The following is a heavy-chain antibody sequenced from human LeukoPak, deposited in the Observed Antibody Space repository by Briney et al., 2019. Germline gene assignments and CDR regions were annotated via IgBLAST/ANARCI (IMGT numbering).Heavy chain of an antibody. V-gene: IGHV4-59*01. CDR1: GGSISSYY. J-gene: IGHJ6*02. D-gene: IGHD3-9*01. Sequence: SETLSLTCTVSGGSISSYYWSWIRQPPGKGLEWIGYIYYSGSTNYNPSLKSRVTISVDTSKNQFSLKLSSVTAADTAVYYCARLILTGSYGSGNYYGMDVWGQGTTVTVSS. CDR2: IYYSGST. CDR3: ARLILTGSYGSGNYYGMDV.